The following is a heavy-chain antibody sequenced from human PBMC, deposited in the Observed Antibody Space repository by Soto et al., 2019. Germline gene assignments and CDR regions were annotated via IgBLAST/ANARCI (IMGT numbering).Heavy chain of an antibody. J-gene: IGHJ4*02. CDR1: GGTFSSYA. CDR3: ARSRGYSYGHNVGAPDY. D-gene: IGHD5-18*01. V-gene: IGHV1-69*06. CDR2: IIPIFGTA. Sequence: QVQLVQSGAEVKKPGSSVKVSCKASGGTFSSYAISWVRQAPGQGLEWMGGIIPIFGTANYAQKFQGRGTITADKSTSTAYMELSSLRSEDTAVYYCARSRGYSYGHNVGAPDYWGQGPLVTVSS.